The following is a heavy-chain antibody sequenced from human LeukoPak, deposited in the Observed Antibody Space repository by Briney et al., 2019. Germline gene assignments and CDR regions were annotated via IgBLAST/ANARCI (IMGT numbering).Heavy chain of an antibody. CDR1: GYTFTGYY. D-gene: IGHD6-13*01. Sequence: ASVKVSCKASGYTFTGYYMHWVRQAPGQGLEWLGWINPNSGGTNYAQKFQGRVTMTRDTSISTAYMELSRLRSDDTAVYYCARGVSAVAAAGTGYWGQGTLVTVSS. CDR2: INPNSGGT. J-gene: IGHJ4*02. CDR3: ARGVSAVAAAGTGY. V-gene: IGHV1-2*02.